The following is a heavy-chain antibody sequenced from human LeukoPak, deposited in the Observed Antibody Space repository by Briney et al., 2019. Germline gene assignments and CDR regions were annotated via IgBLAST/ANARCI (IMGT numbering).Heavy chain of an antibody. CDR3: AKEAPPGSDYFDY. J-gene: IGHJ4*02. V-gene: IGHV3-23*01. D-gene: IGHD1-1*01. Sequence: GGSLRLSCEASGFTFSSYSMNWVRQAPGKGLEWVSAITGSGDTTFYADSVKGRFTISRDNSMNSLYLQMNSLRAEDTAVYYCAKEAPPGSDYFDYWGQGTLVTVSS. CDR2: ITGSGDTT. CDR1: GFTFSSYS.